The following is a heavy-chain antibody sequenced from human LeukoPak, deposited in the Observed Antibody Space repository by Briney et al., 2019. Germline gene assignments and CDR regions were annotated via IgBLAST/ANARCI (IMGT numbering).Heavy chain of an antibody. V-gene: IGHV4-61*02. D-gene: IGHD6-13*01. CDR3: ARVTGYMTEDYFDY. J-gene: IGHJ4*02. Sequence: PSETLSLTCTVSGGSISSGSYYWSWIRQPAGKGLEWIGRIYTSGSTNYNPSLKSRVTISVLTSKNRFSLKLSSVTAADTAVYYCARVTGYMTEDYFDYWGQGTLITVSS. CDR2: IYTSGST. CDR1: GGSISSGSYY.